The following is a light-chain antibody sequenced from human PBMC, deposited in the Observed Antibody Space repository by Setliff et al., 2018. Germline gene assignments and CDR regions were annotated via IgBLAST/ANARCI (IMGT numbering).Light chain of an antibody. Sequence: LAQPPSVSGAPGQRVTISCTGSSSNIGAGYDVHWYQQLPGTAPKLLIYGNSNRPSGVPDRFSGSKSGTSASLAITGLQAEDEADYYCQSYDSSLSALYVFGTGTKGTVL. CDR3: QSYDSSLSALYV. J-gene: IGLJ1*01. CDR2: GNS. V-gene: IGLV1-40*01. CDR1: SSNIGAGYD.